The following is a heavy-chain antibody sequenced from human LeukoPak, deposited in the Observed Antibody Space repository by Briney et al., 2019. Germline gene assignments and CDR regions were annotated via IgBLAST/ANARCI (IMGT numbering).Heavy chain of an antibody. CDR1: GGSISSYY. Sequence: SETLSLTCTVSGGSISSYYWSWIRQPPGKGLEWIGYIYYSGSTNYNPSLKSRVTISVDTSKNQFSLKLSSVTAADTAVYYCARGIPPIVVVPAAISQPDYYYYGMDVWGQGTTVTVSS. J-gene: IGHJ6*02. D-gene: IGHD2-2*02. CDR2: IYYSGST. CDR3: ARGIPPIVVVPAAISQPDYYYYGMDV. V-gene: IGHV4-59*01.